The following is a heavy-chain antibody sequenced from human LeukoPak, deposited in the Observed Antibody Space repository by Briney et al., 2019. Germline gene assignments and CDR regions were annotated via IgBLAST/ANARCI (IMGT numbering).Heavy chain of an antibody. D-gene: IGHD2-15*01. V-gene: IGHV3-48*02. CDR1: GFTFSSYS. J-gene: IGHJ4*02. CDR3: ARGGGGTYWDY. CDR2: ISSSTI. Sequence: GGSLRLSCAASGFTFSSYSMNWVRQAPGKGLEWVSYISSSTIYYADSVKGRFTISRDNAKISLYLQMNSLRDDDTAMYYCARGGGGTYWDYWGQGTLVTVSS.